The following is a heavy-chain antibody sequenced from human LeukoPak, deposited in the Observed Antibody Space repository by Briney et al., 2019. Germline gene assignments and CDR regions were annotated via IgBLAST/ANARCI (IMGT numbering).Heavy chain of an antibody. V-gene: IGHV4-59*12. CDR3: ARSCRILDIVATIRARLGGNGFDI. CDR2: IYNSGST. D-gene: IGHD5-12*01. CDR1: GGSISSYY. Sequence: PSETLSLTCTVSGGSISSYYWSWIRQPPGKGLEWIGDIYNSGSTYYNPSLKSRVTIAVETSKNQFSLKLSSVTAADKAVYYCARSCRILDIVATIRARLGGNGFDIWGQGTMVTVSS. J-gene: IGHJ3*02.